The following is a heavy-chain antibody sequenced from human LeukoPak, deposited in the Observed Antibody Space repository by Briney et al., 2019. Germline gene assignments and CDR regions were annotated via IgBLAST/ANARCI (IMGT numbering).Heavy chain of an antibody. Sequence: SETLSLTCTVSGGSISSYYWSWIRQPPGKGLEWIGYIYYSGSTNYNPSLKSRVTISVDTSKNQFSLKLSSVTAADTAVYYCARQEDMITFGGVIVSWGQGTLVTVSS. J-gene: IGHJ5*02. CDR3: ARQEDMITFGGVIVS. CDR2: IYYSGST. CDR1: GGSISSYY. V-gene: IGHV4-59*08. D-gene: IGHD3-16*02.